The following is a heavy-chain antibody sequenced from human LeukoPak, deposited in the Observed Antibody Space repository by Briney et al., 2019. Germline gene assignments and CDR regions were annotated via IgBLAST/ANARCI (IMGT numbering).Heavy chain of an antibody. V-gene: IGHV1-3*01. Sequence: ASVKVSCKASGYTFTDFALHWVRQAPGQSLEWMGWINPGSGDTKSSQKFRDRVTITRDTSANTAYIELSSLRSEDTAVYYCAREPYYDFWSHFQYYYYYGTDVWGQGTTVTVSS. D-gene: IGHD3-3*01. CDR3: AREPYYDFWSHFQYYYYYGTDV. J-gene: IGHJ6*02. CDR2: INPGSGDT. CDR1: GYTFTDFA.